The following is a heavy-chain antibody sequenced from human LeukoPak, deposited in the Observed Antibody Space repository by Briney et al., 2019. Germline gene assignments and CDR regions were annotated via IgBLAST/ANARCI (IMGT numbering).Heavy chain of an antibody. V-gene: IGHV4-59*01. CDR3: ARSGRGTFTSYWTYFDF. CDR1: GGSISSYY. Sequence: PSETLSHTCTVSGGSISSYYWNWIRQPPGKGLEWIGYIYYSGNTNYNPPLESRVTISIDTSKSQISLRLSSVTAADTAVYCCARSGRGTFTSYWTYFDFWGQGTLVTVSS. D-gene: IGHD2/OR15-2a*01. CDR2: IYYSGNT. J-gene: IGHJ4*02.